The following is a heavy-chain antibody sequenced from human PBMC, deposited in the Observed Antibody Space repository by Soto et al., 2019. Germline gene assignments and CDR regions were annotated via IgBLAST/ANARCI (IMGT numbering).Heavy chain of an antibody. J-gene: IGHJ5*02. D-gene: IGHD3-10*01. CDR2: AYYVGTI. CDR1: GGSTSTSWSY. CDR3: ARLPLVRGVPA. V-gene: IGHV4-39*01. Sequence: QLHLQDPGPGRVKPSETLSPTGSVSGGSTSTSWSYWGWVRKAPEKGLEWIGSAYYVGTINYNPSIKRRVAISVVTSKNQFSLKLTSVTAADTAVYYCARLPLVRGVPAWGQGTLVTVSS.